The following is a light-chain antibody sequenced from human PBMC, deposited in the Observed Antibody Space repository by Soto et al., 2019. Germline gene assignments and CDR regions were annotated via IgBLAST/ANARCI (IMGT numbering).Light chain of an antibody. V-gene: IGKV3-20*01. J-gene: IGKJ1*01. CDR1: QSIASTS. CDR2: GAS. Sequence: DIVLTQSPGTLSLSPGERATLSCRASQSIASTSLGWFQQKPGLAPRLLLDGASNWPTGIPDRFRGRGSGTDVTLTIDKLEPEDCAVYYCKHFGDSPRRTFGQGTKVEIK. CDR3: KHFGDSPRRT.